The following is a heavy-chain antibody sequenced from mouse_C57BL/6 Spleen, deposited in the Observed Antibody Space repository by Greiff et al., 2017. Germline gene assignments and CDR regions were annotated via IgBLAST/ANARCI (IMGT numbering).Heavy chain of an antibody. CDR1: GFTFSDYY. V-gene: IGHV5-12*01. J-gene: IGHJ4*01. CDR3: ARQGGFYAMDY. CDR2: ISNGGGST. Sequence: EVMLVESGGGLVQPGGSLKLSCAASGFTFSDYYMYWVRQTPEKRLEWVAYISNGGGSTYYPDTVKGRFTISSDHAKNTLYQQMSLLKAEDTAMYYCARQGGFYAMDYWGQGTSVTVSS.